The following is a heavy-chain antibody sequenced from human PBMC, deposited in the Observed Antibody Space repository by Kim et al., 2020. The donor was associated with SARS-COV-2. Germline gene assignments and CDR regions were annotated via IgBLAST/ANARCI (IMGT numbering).Heavy chain of an antibody. V-gene: IGHV5-51*01. Sequence: GESLKISCKGSGYSFTSYWIGWVRQMPGKGLEWMGIIYPGDSDTRYSPSFQGQVTISADKSISTAYLQWSSLKASDTAMYYCARQKDSLHYYDSRGYFDYWGQGTLVTVSS. D-gene: IGHD3-22*01. CDR3: ARQKDSLHYYDSRGYFDY. CDR2: IYPGDSDT. CDR1: GYSFTSYW. J-gene: IGHJ4*02.